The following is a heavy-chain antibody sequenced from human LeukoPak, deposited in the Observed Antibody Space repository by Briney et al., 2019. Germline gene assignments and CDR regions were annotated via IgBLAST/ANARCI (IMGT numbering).Heavy chain of an antibody. CDR2: INAGNGNT. CDR1: GYTFTSYA. D-gene: IGHD3-10*01. Sequence: ASVKVSCKASGYTFTSYAMHWVRQAPGQRLEWMGWINAGNGNTKYSQKLQGRVTITRDTSASTAYMELSSLRSEDTAVYYCARVPYGSGRSPNYYYGMDVWGQGTTVTVSS. CDR3: ARVPYGSGRSPNYYYGMDV. V-gene: IGHV1-3*01. J-gene: IGHJ6*02.